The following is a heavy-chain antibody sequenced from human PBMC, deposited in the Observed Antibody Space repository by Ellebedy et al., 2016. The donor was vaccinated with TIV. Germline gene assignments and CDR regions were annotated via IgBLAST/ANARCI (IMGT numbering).Heavy chain of an antibody. D-gene: IGHD2-2*01. J-gene: IGHJ4*02. CDR1: GYSFSAYW. V-gene: IGHV5-51*01. CDR2: IYPDDSNT. CDR3: AEHPRYSSNWFYFDY. Sequence: GESLKISCKGSGYSFSAYWIAWVRQMPGKGLEWMGIIYPDDSNTRYSPSFQGQVTISADKSFSSAYLQWSSLKASDTATYYCAEHPRYSSNWFYFDYWGQGTLVSVSS.